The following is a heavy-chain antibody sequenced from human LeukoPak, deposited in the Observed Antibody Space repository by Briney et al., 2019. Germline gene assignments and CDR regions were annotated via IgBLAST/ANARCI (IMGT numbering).Heavy chain of an antibody. V-gene: IGHV3-23*01. D-gene: IGHD3-10*01. CDR1: GFTFSSYA. Sequence: SGGSLRLSCAASGFTFSSYAMSWVRQAPGKGLEWVSTISNSDDNTYYADSVKGRFTISRDNSKNTLYLQMNSLRAEDTAVYYCARDVGYGSGAFDIWGQGTMVTVSS. CDR3: ARDVGYGSGAFDI. CDR2: ISNSDDNT. J-gene: IGHJ3*02.